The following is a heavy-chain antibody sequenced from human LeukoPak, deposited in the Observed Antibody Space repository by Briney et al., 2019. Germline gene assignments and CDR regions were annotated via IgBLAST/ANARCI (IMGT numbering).Heavy chain of an antibody. CDR3: AEGTGYFDPFDY. CDR2: IHYSGST. D-gene: IGHD3-9*01. CDR1: GGSISSYY. V-gene: IGHV4-59*01. J-gene: IGHJ4*02. Sequence: SETLSLTCTVSGGSISSYYWSWIRQPPGKGLEWIGYIHYSGSTNYNPSLKSRVTISVDTSKNQFSLKLSSVTAADTAVYYCAEGTGYFDPFDYWGQGTLVTVSS.